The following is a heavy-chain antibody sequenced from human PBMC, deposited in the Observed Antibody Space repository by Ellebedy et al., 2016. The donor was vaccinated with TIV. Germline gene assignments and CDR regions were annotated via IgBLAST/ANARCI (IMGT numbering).Heavy chain of an antibody. V-gene: IGHV4-39*07. J-gene: IGHJ4*02. CDR3: ARVLRGGRYGDYFDY. Sequence: MPSETLSLTCTVSGGSISSSSYYWGWIRQRPGTGLEWIGSLYYSGSTYYSPSLKSRVTISVDTSKNQFSLNLSSVTAADTAVYYCARVLRGGRYGDYFDYWGQGTLVTVSS. D-gene: IGHD3-3*01. CDR2: LYYSGST. CDR1: GGSISSSSYY.